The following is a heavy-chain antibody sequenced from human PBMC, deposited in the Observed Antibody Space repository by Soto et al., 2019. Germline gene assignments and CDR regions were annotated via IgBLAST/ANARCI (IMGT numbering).Heavy chain of an antibody. V-gene: IGHV3-11*01. Sequence: GGSLRLSCAASGFIFSDYYMTWIRQAPGKGLEWVSYISFSVATVYYADSVKGRFTISRDNAKNSLYLQTNSLRVEDTAVYFCARTRAPFDGMDVWGQGTTGTVS. CDR1: GFIFSDYY. CDR3: ARTRAPFDGMDV. D-gene: IGHD3-16*01. CDR2: ISFSVATV. J-gene: IGHJ6*02.